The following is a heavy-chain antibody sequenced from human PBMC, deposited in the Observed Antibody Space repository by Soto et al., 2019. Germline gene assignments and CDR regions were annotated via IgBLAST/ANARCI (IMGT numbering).Heavy chain of an antibody. Sequence: PSETMSLTGTVSGASIISSSYYWGWIRQTPGKGLEWIGSINYSGSTYYNPSLKSRVTISADTSKNQFSLQLRSVTAADTAVYYCAREGLAVAGKGGWFDPWGQEALVTVSS. CDR1: GASIISSSYY. V-gene: IGHV4-39*02. J-gene: IGHJ5*02. CDR3: AREGLAVAGKGGWFDP. CDR2: INYSGST. D-gene: IGHD6-19*01.